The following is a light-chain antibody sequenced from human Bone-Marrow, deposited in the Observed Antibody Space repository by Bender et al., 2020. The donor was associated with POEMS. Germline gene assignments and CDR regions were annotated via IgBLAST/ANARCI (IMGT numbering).Light chain of an antibody. Sequence: SVLTQPPSASGTPGQRVTISCSGGSSNIGSKTVNWYQQLPGMAPKLLIYSDNQRPSGVPDRISGSKSGTSASLAISGLQTEDEADYYCAAWDDSLSGSYVFGTGTKVTVL. CDR1: SSNIGSKT. V-gene: IGLV1-44*01. J-gene: IGLJ1*01. CDR3: AAWDDSLSGSYV. CDR2: SDN.